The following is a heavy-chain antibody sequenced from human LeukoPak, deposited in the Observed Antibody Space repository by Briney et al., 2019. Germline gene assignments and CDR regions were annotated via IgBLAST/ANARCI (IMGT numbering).Heavy chain of an antibody. Sequence: PSETLSLTCTVSGGSISSYYWGWIRQPPGKGLEWIGYIYCSGSTNYNPSLKSRVTISVDTSKNQFSLKLSSVTAADTAVYYCASSYSGSYLRYWGQGTLVTVSS. J-gene: IGHJ4*02. D-gene: IGHD1-26*01. V-gene: IGHV4-59*01. CDR2: IYCSGST. CDR1: GGSISSYY. CDR3: ASSYSGSYLRY.